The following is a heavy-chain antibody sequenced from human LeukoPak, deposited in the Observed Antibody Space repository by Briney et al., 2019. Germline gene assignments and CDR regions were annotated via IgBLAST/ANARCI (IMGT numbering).Heavy chain of an antibody. CDR3: ARHDRAGKYTVAGTRYYFDY. CDR1: GGSISSSSYY. Sequence: SETLSLTCTVSGGSISSSSYYWGWIRQPPGKGLEWIGSIYYSGSTYYNPSLKSRVTISVDTSKNQFYLKLSSVTAADTAVYYCARHDRAGKYTVAGTRYYFDYWGQGTLVTVSS. J-gene: IGHJ4*02. CDR2: IYYSGST. V-gene: IGHV4-39*01. D-gene: IGHD6-19*01.